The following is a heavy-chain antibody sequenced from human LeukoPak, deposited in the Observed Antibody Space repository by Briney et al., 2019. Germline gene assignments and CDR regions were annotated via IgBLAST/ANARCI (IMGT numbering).Heavy chain of an antibody. CDR2: FDPEGGET. CDR1: GYTLTELS. D-gene: IGHD6-19*01. Sequence: ASVKVSCKVSGYTLTELSMHWVRQAPGKGLEWMGGFDPEGGETIYAQKFQGRVTMTEDTSTDTAYMELSSLRSEDTAVYYCATDSYSSGWYYFDYWGQGTLVTVSS. V-gene: IGHV1-24*01. CDR3: ATDSYSSGWYYFDY. J-gene: IGHJ4*02.